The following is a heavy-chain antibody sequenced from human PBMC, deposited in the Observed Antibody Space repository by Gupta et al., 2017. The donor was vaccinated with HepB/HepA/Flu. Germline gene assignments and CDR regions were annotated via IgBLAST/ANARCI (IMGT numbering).Heavy chain of an antibody. V-gene: IGHV3-23*01. Sequence: EVHLLESGGGLVQPGVSLRLSCAASGFTFSNFAMRWVRQAPGKGLEWVSTISGNGGNTYYADSVKGRFTISRDNSKNTLYLQMNSLRAEDTAVYYCAKDTGGYTYGYYYFDYWGQGTLVTVSS. CDR1: GFTFSNFA. CDR3: AKDTGGYTYGYYYFDY. D-gene: IGHD5-18*01. J-gene: IGHJ4*02. CDR2: ISGNGGNT.